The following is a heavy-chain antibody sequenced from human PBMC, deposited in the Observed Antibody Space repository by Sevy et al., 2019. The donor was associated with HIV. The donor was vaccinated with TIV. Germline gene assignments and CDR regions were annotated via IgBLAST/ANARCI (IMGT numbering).Heavy chain of an antibody. V-gene: IGHV3-9*01. CDR1: GFTFDDYA. CDR3: AKDGGSGSGPSAEYFHH. J-gene: IGHJ1*01. Sequence: GGSLRVSCAASGFTFDDYAMHWVRQAPGKGLEWVSGISWNSAFIGYADSVKGRLTISRDNAKNSLYLQMNSLKPEDTAFDYCAKDGGSGSGPSAEYFHHWGQGTLVTVSS. CDR2: ISWNSAFI. D-gene: IGHD6-19*01.